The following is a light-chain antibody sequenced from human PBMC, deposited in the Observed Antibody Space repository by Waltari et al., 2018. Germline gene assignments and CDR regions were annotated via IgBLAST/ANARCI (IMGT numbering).Light chain of an antibody. CDR3: SSYTSSDTYV. CDR1: SSDVGNYDY. Sequence: QSALTQPASVSGSPGQSITISCTGTSSDVGNYDYVSWYQQSSGKAPKLMIYDVRHRPSGVFDRFSGSKSGNTASLTISGLQAEDEADYYCSSYTSSDTYVFGTGTKVIVL. CDR2: DVR. V-gene: IGLV2-14*01. J-gene: IGLJ1*01.